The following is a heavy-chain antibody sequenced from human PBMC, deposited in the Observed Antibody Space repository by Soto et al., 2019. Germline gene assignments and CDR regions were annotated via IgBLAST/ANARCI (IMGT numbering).Heavy chain of an antibody. V-gene: IGHV1-18*01. CDR1: GYTFTSYG. D-gene: IGHD2-15*01. CDR2: ISAYNGNT. Sequence: ASVKVSCKASGYTFTSYGISWVRQAPGQGLEWMGWISAYNGNTNYAQKLQGRVTMTTDTSTSTAYMELRSLRSDDTAVYYCARDTGPEDIVVVVAARFDPWGQGTLVTV. J-gene: IGHJ5*02. CDR3: ARDTGPEDIVVVVAARFDP.